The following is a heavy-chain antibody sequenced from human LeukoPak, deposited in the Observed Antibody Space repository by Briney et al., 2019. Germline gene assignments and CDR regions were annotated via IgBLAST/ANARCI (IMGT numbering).Heavy chain of an antibody. J-gene: IGHJ3*02. Sequence: SETLSLTCTVSGGSISSYHWSWIRQPPGKGLEWIGYIYYSGSTNYNPSLKSRVTISVDTSKNQFSLKLSSVTAADTAVYYCAVDRGGIDAFDIWGQGTMVTVSS. D-gene: IGHD6-13*01. CDR3: AVDRGGIDAFDI. CDR1: GGSISSYH. CDR2: IYYSGST. V-gene: IGHV4-59*01.